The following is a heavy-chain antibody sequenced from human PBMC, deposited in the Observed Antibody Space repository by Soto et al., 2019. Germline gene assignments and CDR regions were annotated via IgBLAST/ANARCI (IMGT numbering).Heavy chain of an antibody. CDR1: GYNFAGYW. CDR2: IYPSDSDT. V-gene: IGHV5-51*01. J-gene: IGHJ4*02. D-gene: IGHD3-3*01. CDR3: ARGGVSTRTFDY. Sequence: GESLKISCKGSGYNFAGYWIAWVRQMPGKGLELMRIIYPSDSDTRYRPSFQGQVTISADKSISSAYLQWSSLRASDTAMYYCARGGVSTRTFDYWGQGTPVTVSS.